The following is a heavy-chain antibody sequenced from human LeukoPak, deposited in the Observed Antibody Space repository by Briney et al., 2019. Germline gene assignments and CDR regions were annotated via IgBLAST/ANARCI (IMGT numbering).Heavy chain of an antibody. CDR2: LSPEDTET. D-gene: IGHD2/OR15-2a*01. V-gene: IGHV1-24*01. J-gene: IGHJ4*02. CDR1: GHSLTELY. Sequence: ASVKVSCKVSGHSLTELYMHWVRQAPGKGLEWVGGLSPEDTETVYAQDFQGRVTMTEDTSADTAYMELSRLTSEDTAVYYCASVVVYASHLRLWGQGTLVTVSS. CDR3: ASVVVYASHLRL.